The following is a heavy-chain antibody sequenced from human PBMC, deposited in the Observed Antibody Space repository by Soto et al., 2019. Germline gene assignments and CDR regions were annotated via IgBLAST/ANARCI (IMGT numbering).Heavy chain of an antibody. CDR3: ARSGHSFAGAA. CDR2: LHYSGSD. CDR1: GASMSDYY. D-gene: IGHD3-16*01. V-gene: IGHV4-59*01. J-gene: IGHJ5*02. Sequence: QVRLQESGPGLVKPSQTLSLTCTVSGASMSDYYGSWIRQSPGKGLEHIGYLHYSGSDNYNPSLMSRVTLSMDRSKNQSSLRLIPVTAADTAIYYCARSGHSFAGAAWGQGILVTVSS.